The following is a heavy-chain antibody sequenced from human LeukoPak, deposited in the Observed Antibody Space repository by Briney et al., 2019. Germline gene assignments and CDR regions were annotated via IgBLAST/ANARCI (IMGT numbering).Heavy chain of an antibody. Sequence: GGSLRLSCAASGFTVSSNYMSWVRQAPGKGLEWVSVIYSGGSTYYADSVKGRFTIPRDNSKNTLYLQMNSLRAEDTAVYYCAREEGYGDSYFDYWGQGTLVTVSS. V-gene: IGHV3-53*01. J-gene: IGHJ4*02. D-gene: IGHD4-17*01. CDR1: GFTVSSNY. CDR3: AREEGYGDSYFDY. CDR2: IYSGGST.